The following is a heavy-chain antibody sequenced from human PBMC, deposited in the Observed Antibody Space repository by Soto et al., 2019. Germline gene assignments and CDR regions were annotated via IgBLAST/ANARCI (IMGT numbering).Heavy chain of an antibody. CDR1: GGSISSGDYY. CDR3: ARSRAYYYDSSGLLFDY. Sequence: SETLSLTCTVSGGSISSGDYYWTWIRQPPGKGLEWIGYIYYSGSTYYSPSLKSRVTISVDTSKNQFSLKLSSVTAADTAVYYCARSRAYYYDSSGLLFDYWGQGTLVTVSS. J-gene: IGHJ4*02. V-gene: IGHV4-30-4*01. D-gene: IGHD3-22*01. CDR2: IYYSGST.